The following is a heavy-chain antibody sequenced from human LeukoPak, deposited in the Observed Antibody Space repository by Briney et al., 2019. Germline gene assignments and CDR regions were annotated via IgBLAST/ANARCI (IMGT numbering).Heavy chain of an antibody. CDR1: GGSISSSSFY. J-gene: IGHJ4*02. Sequence: ASETLSLTRTVAGGSISSSSFYWGWFRQPPGKGLEWVGSFYYGESTNYNPSLTSRVTISVDTSKNQFSLRLSSVTAADTAMYYCATHPRANSGYDLSDFWGQGTLVTVSS. D-gene: IGHD5-12*01. CDR2: FYYGEST. CDR3: ATHPRANSGYDLSDF. V-gene: IGHV4-39*01.